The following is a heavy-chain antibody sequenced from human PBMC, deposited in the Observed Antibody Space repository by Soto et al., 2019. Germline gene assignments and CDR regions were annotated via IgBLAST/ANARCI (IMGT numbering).Heavy chain of an antibody. CDR3: VKAHGAGTWYTYHFDQ. CDR1: GFTFSTYA. V-gene: IGHV3-23*01. D-gene: IGHD6-13*01. CDR2: ISGSGRST. Sequence: EVQLLESGGGLVQPGGSLRRSCAASGFTFSTYARTRVRQAPGKGLEWVSGISGSGRSTYYADSVKGRFTVSRDNSKTTLYLQMNSLRDNDTAVYFCVKAHGAGTWYTYHFDQWGQGSLVTVSP. J-gene: IGHJ4*02.